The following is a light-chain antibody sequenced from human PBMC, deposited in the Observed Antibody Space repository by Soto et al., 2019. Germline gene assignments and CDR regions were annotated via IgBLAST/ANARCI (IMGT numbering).Light chain of an antibody. J-gene: IGLJ1*01. CDR1: SSVVGSYYV. Sequence: QSVFTQPSSLSGSPGQSITIPCSGTSSVVGSYYVVSWYQQHPGKAPKLVIYDVSNRPSGVSPRFSGAKSGNTASLTIAGLQAEDEADYYCSSYTRRSTYVFGTGTKVTVL. V-gene: IGLV2-14*03. CDR2: DVS. CDR3: SSYTRRSTYV.